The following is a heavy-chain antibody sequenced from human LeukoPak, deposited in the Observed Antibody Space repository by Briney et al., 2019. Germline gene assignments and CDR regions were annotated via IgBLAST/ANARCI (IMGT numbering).Heavy chain of an antibody. CDR1: GYTFTGYY. CDR2: IIPIFGTA. CDR3: ARAPRYYDFWSGYYSQYYFDY. V-gene: IGHV1-69*13. J-gene: IGHJ4*02. Sequence: ASVKVSCKASGYTFTGYYMHWVRQAPGQGLEWMGGIIPIFGTANYAQKFQGRVTITADESTSTAYMELSSLRSEDTAVYYCARAPRYYDFWSGYYSQYYFDYWGQGTLVTVSS. D-gene: IGHD3-3*01.